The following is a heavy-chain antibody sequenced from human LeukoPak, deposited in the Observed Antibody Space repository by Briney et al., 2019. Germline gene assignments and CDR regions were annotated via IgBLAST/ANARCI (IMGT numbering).Heavy chain of an antibody. V-gene: IGHV1-8*01. Sequence: ASVKVSCRASVYTFTSYDINWVRQATGQGPEWMGWMSPNSGNTGYAQKFQGRVTMTRSTSMSTAYMELSSLRSEDTAVYYCARGPPNWGYDYWGQGTLVTVSS. CDR2: MSPNSGNT. CDR3: ARGPPNWGYDY. CDR1: VYTFTSYD. D-gene: IGHD7-27*01. J-gene: IGHJ4*02.